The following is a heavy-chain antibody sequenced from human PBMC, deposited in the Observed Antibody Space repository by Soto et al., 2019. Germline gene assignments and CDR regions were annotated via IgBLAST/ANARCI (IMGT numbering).Heavy chain of an antibody. CDR3: ARFWMTTVTGAFDI. CDR1: GYTFTSYG. CDR2: ISAYNGNT. V-gene: IGHV1-18*01. D-gene: IGHD4-17*01. Sequence: QVQLVQSGAEVKKPGASVKVSCKASGYTFTSYGISWVRQAPGQGLEWMGWISAYNGNTNYAQKVQGRVTMTTNTSPRTVDMERRRLRSDDTAVYYWARFWMTTVTGAFDIWGQGTIVTVFS. J-gene: IGHJ3*02.